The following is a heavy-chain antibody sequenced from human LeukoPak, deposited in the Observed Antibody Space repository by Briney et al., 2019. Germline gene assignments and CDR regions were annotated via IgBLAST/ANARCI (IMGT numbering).Heavy chain of an antibody. D-gene: IGHD2-2*01. J-gene: IGHJ3*02. CDR3: ARQRYQRDAFDI. CDR2: ISSSGSTI. V-gene: IGHV3-48*03. CDR1: GFTFSSYE. Sequence: GGSLRLSCAASGFTFSSYETNWVRQAPGKGLEWVSYISSSGSTIYYADSVKGRFTISRDNAKNSLYLQMNSLRAEDTAVYYCARQRYQRDAFDIWGQGTMVTVSS.